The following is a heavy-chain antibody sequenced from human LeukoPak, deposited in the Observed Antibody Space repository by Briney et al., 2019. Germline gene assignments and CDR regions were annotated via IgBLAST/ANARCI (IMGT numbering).Heavy chain of an antibody. V-gene: IGHV3-64*01. D-gene: IGHD5-18*01. CDR2: ISSSGGST. Sequence: GGSLRLSCAASGFTFSTYAMHWVRQAPGKGLEYISGISSSGGSTYYANSVKGRFTISRDNSKNTVYLQMNSLRAEDTAVYYCARANGYRFDYWGQGTLVTVSS. CDR3: ARANGYRFDY. J-gene: IGHJ4*02. CDR1: GFTFSTYA.